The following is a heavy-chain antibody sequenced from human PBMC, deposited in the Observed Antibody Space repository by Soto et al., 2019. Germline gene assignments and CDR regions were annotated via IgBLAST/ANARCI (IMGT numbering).Heavy chain of an antibody. CDR2: IYYSGST. D-gene: IGHD3-22*01. Sequence: QVQLQESGPGLVKPSQTLSLTCTVSGGSISSGGYYWSWIRQHPGKGLEWIGYIYYSGSTYYNPSFKRRVTISVDTSKNQFALKLSSVTAADTAVYYCARTSYDSSGTAADPWGQGTLVTVSS. CDR3: ARTSYDSSGTAADP. CDR1: GGSISSGGYY. V-gene: IGHV4-31*03. J-gene: IGHJ5*02.